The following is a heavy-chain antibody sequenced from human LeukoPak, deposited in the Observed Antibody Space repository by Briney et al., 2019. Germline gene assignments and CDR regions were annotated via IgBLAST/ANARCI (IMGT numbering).Heavy chain of an antibody. CDR2: ISTSGSII. CDR1: GFTFRDYY. V-gene: IGHV3-11*01. Sequence: GGSLRLSCAASGFTFRDYYMSWIRQAPGKGLGWVSYISTSGSIIYHADSVKGRFTISRDNAKNSLYLQMNSLRVEDTAVYYCARAGLANAFDIWGQGTMVTVSS. CDR3: ARAGLANAFDI. J-gene: IGHJ3*02.